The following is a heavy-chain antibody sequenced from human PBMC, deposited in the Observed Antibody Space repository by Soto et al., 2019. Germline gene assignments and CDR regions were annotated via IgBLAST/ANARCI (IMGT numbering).Heavy chain of an antibody. CDR1: GGTFSSYA. CDR2: IIPIFGTA. D-gene: IGHD5-18*01. CDR3: ASLGYSYGWYPPIRYYYSGMDV. Sequence: SVKVSCKASGGTFSSYAISWVLQAPGQGLEWMGGIIPIFGTANYAQKFQGRVTITADESTSTAYMELSSLRSEDTAVYYCASLGYSYGWYPPIRYYYSGMDVWGQGTTATFSS. J-gene: IGHJ6*02. V-gene: IGHV1-69*13.